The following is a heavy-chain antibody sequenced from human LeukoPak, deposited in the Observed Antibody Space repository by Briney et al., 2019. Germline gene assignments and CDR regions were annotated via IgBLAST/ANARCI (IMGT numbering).Heavy chain of an antibody. V-gene: IGHV3-30*18. CDR1: GFTFSSYG. Sequence: GGSLRLSCAASGFTFSSYGMHWVRQAPGKGLEWVAVISYDGSNKYYADSVKGRFTISRDNSKNTLYLQMNSLRAEDTAVYYCAKGSKGTYDYWGQGTLVTASS. J-gene: IGHJ4*02. CDR2: ISYDGSNK. CDR3: AKGSKGTYDY.